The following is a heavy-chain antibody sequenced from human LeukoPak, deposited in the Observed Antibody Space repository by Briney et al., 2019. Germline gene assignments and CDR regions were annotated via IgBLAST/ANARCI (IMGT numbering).Heavy chain of an antibody. CDR2: IYHSGST. V-gene: IGHV4-30-2*01. Sequence: SETLSLTCAVSGGSISSGGYSWSWIRQPPGKGLEWIGYIYHSGSTYYNPSLKSRVTISVDKSKNQFSLKLSSVTAADTAVYYCARSKVGASGYYFDYWGQGTLVTVSS. CDR1: GGSISSGGYS. J-gene: IGHJ4*02. CDR3: ARSKVGASGYYFDY. D-gene: IGHD1-26*01.